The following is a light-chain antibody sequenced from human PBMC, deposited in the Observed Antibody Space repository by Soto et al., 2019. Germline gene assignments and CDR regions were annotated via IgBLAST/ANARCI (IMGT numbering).Light chain of an antibody. CDR1: QSISSW. CDR3: QQYNSYPWT. V-gene: IGKV1-5*01. J-gene: IGKJ1*01. Sequence: DIQMTQSPSTLSASVGDGVTITSRASQSISSWLAWYQQKPGKAPKLLIYDASSLESGVPSRFSGSGSGTEFTLTITSLQPDDFATYYCQQYNSYPWTFGQGTKVDNK. CDR2: DAS.